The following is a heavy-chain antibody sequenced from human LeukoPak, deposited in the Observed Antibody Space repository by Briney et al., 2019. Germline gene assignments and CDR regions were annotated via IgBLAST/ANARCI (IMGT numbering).Heavy chain of an antibody. CDR1: GYRFSDYY. CDR3: AYLAGYNFGYYMDV. Sequence: SVKVSCKASGYRFSDYYIHWVRQAPGQGLEWMGGIIPIFGTANYAQKFQGRVTITADESTSTAYMELSSLRSEDTAVYYCAYLAGYNFGYYMDVWGKGTTVTISS. D-gene: IGHD5-24*01. CDR2: IIPIFGTA. J-gene: IGHJ6*03. V-gene: IGHV1-69*13.